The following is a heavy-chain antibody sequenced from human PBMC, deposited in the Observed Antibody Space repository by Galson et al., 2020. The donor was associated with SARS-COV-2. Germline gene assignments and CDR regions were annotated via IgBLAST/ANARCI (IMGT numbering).Heavy chain of an antibody. CDR1: GGSISSSNYY. CDR3: ATPVAASGTNYFDY. D-gene: IGHD6-13*01. V-gene: IGHV4-39*01. J-gene: IGHJ4*02. Sequence: SETLSLTCTASGGSISSSNYYWGWIRQPPGKGLEWIGSIYYSGDTYYNPSLKSRVIISVDTSKNQFSLKLSSVTAADTAVYYCATPVAASGTNYFDYWGQGTLVTVSS. CDR2: IYYSGDT.